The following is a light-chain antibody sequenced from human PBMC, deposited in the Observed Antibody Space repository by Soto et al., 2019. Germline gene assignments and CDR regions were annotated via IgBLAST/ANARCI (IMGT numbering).Light chain of an antibody. CDR1: QSVSSN. V-gene: IGKV3-15*01. J-gene: IGKJ2*02. Sequence: EIVMTQSPATLSVSPGERATLSCRASQSVSSNLAWYQQKPGQAPRLLIYGASTRATGIPASFSGSGSGTECTLTISSLQSEDFAVYYCQQYNNWPRTFGQGTKLEIK. CDR3: QQYNNWPRT. CDR2: GAS.